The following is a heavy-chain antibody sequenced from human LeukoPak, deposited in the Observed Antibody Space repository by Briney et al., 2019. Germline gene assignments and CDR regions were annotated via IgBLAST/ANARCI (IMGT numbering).Heavy chain of an antibody. CDR2: INPNSGGT. D-gene: IGHD2-15*01. CDR3: ARDRGYCSGGSCYKKLYWYFDL. J-gene: IGHJ2*01. V-gene: IGHV1-2*02. CDR1: GYTFISYG. Sequence: GASVKVSCKASGYTFISYGISWVRQAPGQGLEWMGWINPNSGGTNYAQKFQGRVTMTRDTSISTAYMELSRLRSDDTAVYYCARDRGYCSGGSCYKKLYWYFDLWGRGTLVTVSS.